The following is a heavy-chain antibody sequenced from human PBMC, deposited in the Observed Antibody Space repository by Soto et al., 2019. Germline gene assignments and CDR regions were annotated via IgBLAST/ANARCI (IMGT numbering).Heavy chain of an antibody. CDR3: ARYGYSYSMRFFDK. CDR2: MYHSGST. CDR1: GHSISSGFYY. J-gene: IGHJ4*02. V-gene: IGHV4-38-2*01. D-gene: IGHD5-18*01. Sequence: LSLTCAVSGHSISSGFYYWGWIRQPPGKGLEWIGSMYHSGSTYYNPSLKSRVTMSVDTSKNQLSLKLTSLTAADTAVYYCARYGYSYSMRFFDKWGQGTRVTVS.